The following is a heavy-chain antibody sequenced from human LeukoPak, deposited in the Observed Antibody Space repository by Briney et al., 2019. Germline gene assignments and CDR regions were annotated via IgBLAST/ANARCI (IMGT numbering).Heavy chain of an antibody. Sequence: ASVKVSCKASGGTFSSYAISGVRQAPGQGLEWMGWISAYNGNTNYAQKLQGRVTMTTDTATSTAYMELRSLRSDDTAVYYCARLKDYYDISGYPDFDYWGQGTLVTVSS. CDR1: GGTFSSYA. CDR2: ISAYNGNT. V-gene: IGHV1-18*01. CDR3: ARLKDYYDISGYPDFDY. D-gene: IGHD3-22*01. J-gene: IGHJ4*02.